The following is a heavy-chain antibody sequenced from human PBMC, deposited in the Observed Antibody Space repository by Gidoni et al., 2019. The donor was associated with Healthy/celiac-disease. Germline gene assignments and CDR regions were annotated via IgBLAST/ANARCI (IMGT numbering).Heavy chain of an antibody. CDR2: IKQDGSEK. Sequence: EVQLVESGGGLVQPGGSLRLACAASGFTFSSYWISWVRQAPGKGLEWLANIKQDGSEKYYVDSVKGRFTISRDNAKNSLYLQMNSLRAEDTAVYYCARERGFPSMLWGQGTLVTVSS. D-gene: IGHD2-2*01. J-gene: IGHJ4*02. CDR3: ARERGFPSML. V-gene: IGHV3-7*03. CDR1: GFTFSSYW.